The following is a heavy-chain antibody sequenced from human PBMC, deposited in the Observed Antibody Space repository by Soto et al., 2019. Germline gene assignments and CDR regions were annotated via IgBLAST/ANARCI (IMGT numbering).Heavy chain of an antibody. D-gene: IGHD3-22*01. V-gene: IGHV4-59*01. J-gene: IGHJ4*02. CDR1: GGSISSYY. CDR2: IYYSGST. CDR3: ARLEPYSSGYQFDY. Sequence: SETLSLTCTVSGGSISSYYWSWIRQPPGKGLEWIGYIYYSGSTNYNPSLKSRVTISVDTSKNQFSLKLSSVTAADTAVYYCARLEPYSSGYQFDYWGQGSLVTVSS.